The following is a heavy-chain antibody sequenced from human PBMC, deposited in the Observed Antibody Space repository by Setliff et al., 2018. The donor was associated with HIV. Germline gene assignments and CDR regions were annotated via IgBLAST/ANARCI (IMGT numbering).Heavy chain of an antibody. CDR3: ARWRDNWNSGFDY. CDR2: IYYTGST. V-gene: IGHV4-31*03. D-gene: IGHD1-7*01. Sequence: PSETLSLTCTVSRGSISSGGYYWSWIRQHPGKGLEWIGCIYYTGSTYYYPSLKSRVTISVDTSKNQFSLKLSSVTAADTAVYYCARWRDNWNSGFDYWGQGTLVT. J-gene: IGHJ4*02. CDR1: RGSISSGGYY.